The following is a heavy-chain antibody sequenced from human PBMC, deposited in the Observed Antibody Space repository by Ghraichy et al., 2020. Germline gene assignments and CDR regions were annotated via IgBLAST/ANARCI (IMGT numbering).Heavy chain of an antibody. CDR3: ARDNIALVTVSAASLFDS. CDR1: GGSFSGYF. D-gene: IGHD2-2*01. J-gene: IGHJ4*02. V-gene: IGHV4-34*01. Sequence: SETLSLTCAVYGGSFSGYFWSWIRQPPGQGLEWIGDIDPTGSTNYNPSLRSRVSISLARSKNQLSLKVTSVTAADTAVYFCARDNIALVTVSAASLFDSWGQGTLVTVSS. CDR2: IDPTGST.